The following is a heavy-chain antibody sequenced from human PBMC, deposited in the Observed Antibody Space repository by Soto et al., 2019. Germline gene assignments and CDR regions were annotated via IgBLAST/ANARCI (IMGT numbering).Heavy chain of an antibody. CDR2: ICYSGST. J-gene: IGHJ4*02. CDR3: ARGDGDYVWGNDY. CDR1: GGSIGSGDYC. Sequence: QVQLQESGPGLVKPSQTLSLTCTVSGGSIGSGDYCWSWIRQPPGKGLEWIGYICYSGSTYYNPSLKSRITISIDTSKNQFSLKLSSVTAADTAVYFCARGDGDYVWGNDYWGQGTLVTVSS. D-gene: IGHD3-16*01. V-gene: IGHV4-30-4*01.